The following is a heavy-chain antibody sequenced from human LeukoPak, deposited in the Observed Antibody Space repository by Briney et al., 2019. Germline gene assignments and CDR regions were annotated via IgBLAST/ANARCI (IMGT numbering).Heavy chain of an antibody. V-gene: IGHV3-48*01. CDR1: GFMFSSYG. CDR2: ISSGSSTK. D-gene: IGHD5-24*01. J-gene: IGHJ4*02. CDR3: ARDRVEMATITLYYFDY. Sequence: GGSLRLSCAASGFMFSSYGMNWVRQAPGKGLEWVSYISSGSSTKYYADSVKGRFIISRDNAKNSLYLQMNSLRAEDTAVYFCARDRVEMATITLYYFDYWGQGTLVTVSS.